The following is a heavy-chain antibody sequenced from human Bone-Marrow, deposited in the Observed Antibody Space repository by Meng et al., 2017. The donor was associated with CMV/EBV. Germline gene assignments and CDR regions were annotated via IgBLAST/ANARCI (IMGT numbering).Heavy chain of an antibody. J-gene: IGHJ5*02. V-gene: IGHV4-61*01. CDR2: IYYSGST. D-gene: IGHD3-22*01. CDR3: ARYYDPSGSFDP. Sequence: GSLRLSCTVSGGSVSSGSYYWSWIRQPPGKGLEWIGYIYYSGSTNYNPSLKSRVTISVDTSKNQLSLKLSSVTAADTAVYYCARYYDPSGSFDPWAQGTLVTVPS. CDR1: GGSVSSGSYY.